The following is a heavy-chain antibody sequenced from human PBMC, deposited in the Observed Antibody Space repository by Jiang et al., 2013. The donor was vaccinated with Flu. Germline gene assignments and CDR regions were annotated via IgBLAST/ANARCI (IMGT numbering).Heavy chain of an antibody. V-gene: IGHV4-34*01. Sequence: GEINHSGSTNYNPSLKSRVTISVDTSKNQFSLKLSSVTAADTAVYYCARATGIFGVVGSYYYYYGMDVWGKGTTVTVSS. J-gene: IGHJ6*04. CDR2: INHSGST. CDR3: ARATGIFGVVGSYYYYYGMDV. D-gene: IGHD3-3*01.